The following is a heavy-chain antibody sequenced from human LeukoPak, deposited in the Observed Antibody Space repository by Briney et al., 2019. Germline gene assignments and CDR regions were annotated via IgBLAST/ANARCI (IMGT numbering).Heavy chain of an antibody. CDR3: ARVGGIAVAAAFDY. CDR1: GGTFSSYA. CDR2: IIPIFGTA. Sequence: GAAVKVSCKASGGTFSSYAISWVRQAAGQGLEGMGGIIPIFGTANYAQKFQGRVTITADESTSTAYMELSSLRSEDTAVYYCARVGGIAVAAAFDYWGQGILVTVSS. J-gene: IGHJ4*02. D-gene: IGHD6-19*01. V-gene: IGHV1-69*13.